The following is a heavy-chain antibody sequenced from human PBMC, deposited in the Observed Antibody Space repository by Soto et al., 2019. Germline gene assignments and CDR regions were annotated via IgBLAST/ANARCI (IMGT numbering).Heavy chain of an antibody. CDR2: IYHTGST. D-gene: IGHD3-22*01. CDR3: ARVGPWVPYYYDSSPYTFENWFDP. J-gene: IGHJ5*02. CDR1: GGSISSGGYS. V-gene: IGHV4-30-2*01. Sequence: ASETLSLTCAVSGGSISSGGYSWSWIRQPPGKGLEWIGYIYHTGSTYYNPSLKSRVTISVDRSKNHVSLILNSVTAADTAVYYCARVGPWVPYYYDSSPYTFENWFDPWGQGTLVTVSS.